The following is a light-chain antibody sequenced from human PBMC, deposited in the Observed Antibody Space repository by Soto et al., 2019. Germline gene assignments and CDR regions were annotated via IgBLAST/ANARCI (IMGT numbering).Light chain of an antibody. CDR3: GTWDSSLSAGV. Sequence: QSVLTQPPSVSAAPGQTVTISCSGSSSNIGNNYVSWYQQLQGTAPKLLIYDNNKRPSGIPARFSGSKSGTSATLGITGLQTGDEADYYCGTWDSSLSAGVFCGGTKLTVL. CDR1: SSNIGNNY. V-gene: IGLV1-51*01. CDR2: DNN. J-gene: IGLJ2*01.